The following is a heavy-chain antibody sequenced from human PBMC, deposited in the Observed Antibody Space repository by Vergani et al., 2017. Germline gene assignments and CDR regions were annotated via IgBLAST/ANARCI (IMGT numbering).Heavy chain of an antibody. CDR3: TGHSXVEWLVIMGGITP. J-gene: IGHJ5*02. CDR1: GASIRSSHYY. Sequence: QLQLQESGPGLVKPSATLTLTCSVSGASIRSSHYYWGWIRQPPGKGLEWIASIYYSGSTYYNPSLKSRVTISVDTSKNQFSLKLSSVTAADTAVYFCTGHSXVEWLVIMGGITPWAKGTRVTVSS. V-gene: IGHV4-39*01. D-gene: IGHD6-19*01. CDR2: IYYSGST.